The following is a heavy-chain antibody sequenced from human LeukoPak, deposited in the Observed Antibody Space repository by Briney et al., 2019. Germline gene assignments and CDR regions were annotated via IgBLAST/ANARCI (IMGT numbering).Heavy chain of an antibody. CDR1: GYSISSGYH. V-gene: IGHV4-38-2*01. CDR3: ARSSSSWYGWFDP. D-gene: IGHD6-13*01. J-gene: IGHJ5*02. Sequence: SETLSLTCVVSGYSISSGYHWGWIRQPPGKGLEWIGSVYRSGTAYYDPSLKSRVTISVDTSKNQISLKVRSVTAADTAVYYCARSSSSWYGWFDPWGQGALVTVSS. CDR2: VYRSGTA.